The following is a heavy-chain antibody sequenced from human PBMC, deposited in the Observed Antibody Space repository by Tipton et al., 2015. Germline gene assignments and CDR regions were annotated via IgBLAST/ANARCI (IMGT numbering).Heavy chain of an antibody. D-gene: IGHD4-23*01. CDR2: LSYSGST. CDR1: GGSISNSNYY. J-gene: IGHJ4*02. Sequence: GLVKPSETLSLTCTVSGGSISNSNYYWGWIRQPPGKGLEWIGSLSYSGSTNYNPSLKSRVTISVDTSKTQFSLKMGSVTASDTAVYYCARARGRHGGFFDSWGQGILVTVSS. CDR3: ARARGRHGGFFDS. V-gene: IGHV4-39*07.